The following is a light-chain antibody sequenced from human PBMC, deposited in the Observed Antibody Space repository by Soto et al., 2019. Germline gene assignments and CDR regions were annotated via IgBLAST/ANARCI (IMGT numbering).Light chain of an antibody. CDR2: DAS. V-gene: IGKV1-5*01. J-gene: IGKJ1*01. CDR1: QSISSW. CDR3: QQYNSYWT. Sequence: DIQMTQSPSTLSASVGDRVTITCRASQSISSWLAWYQQKPGKAPKLLIYDASSLESGVPSRFSGSGSGTEFTLTISSLQPEDFATYDCQQYNSYWTFGQGTKVEIK.